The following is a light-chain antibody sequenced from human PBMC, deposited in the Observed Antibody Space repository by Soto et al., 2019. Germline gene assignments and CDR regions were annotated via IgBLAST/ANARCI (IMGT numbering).Light chain of an antibody. Sequence: DIHMTQTPSTLSTSIGDRVTITCRASQSISDSLAWYQQKPGKAPFLLISDASNLERGVPSRFSGSGSGTEFTLTISSMQPDDFATYYCQQYTGYSRTFGQGTKVDIK. CDR2: DAS. CDR3: QQYTGYSRT. CDR1: QSISDS. V-gene: IGKV1-5*01. J-gene: IGKJ1*01.